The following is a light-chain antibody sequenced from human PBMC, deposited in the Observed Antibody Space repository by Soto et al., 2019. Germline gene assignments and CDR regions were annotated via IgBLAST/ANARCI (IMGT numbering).Light chain of an antibody. Sequence: QSVLTQPPSVYAAPGQKVNISCSGSSSNIGNNYVSWYQQLPGTAPKLLIYENNKRPSGIPDRFSGSKSGTSATLGITGLQTGDEADYYCGTWDSSLSAGVFGGGTKLTVL. V-gene: IGLV1-51*02. CDR2: ENN. J-gene: IGLJ2*01. CDR1: SSNIGNNY. CDR3: GTWDSSLSAGV.